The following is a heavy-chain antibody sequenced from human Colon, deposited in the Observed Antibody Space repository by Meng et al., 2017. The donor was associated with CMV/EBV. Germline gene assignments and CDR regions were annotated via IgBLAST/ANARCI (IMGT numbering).Heavy chain of an antibody. CDR1: GVSVTSGAYH. Sequence: DTGPGLVQPSETLSLTCLFSGVSVTSGAYHWSWIRQSPGKGLEWIGYIYDTGFTIYNPSLKSRVTIFLETSKNQFSLNLNSMTTADTAVYYCARAQYTYGYWIFDYWGQGTLVTVSS. D-gene: IGHD5-18*01. V-gene: IGHV4-61*08. J-gene: IGHJ4*02. CDR2: IYDTGFT. CDR3: ARAQYTYGYWIFDY.